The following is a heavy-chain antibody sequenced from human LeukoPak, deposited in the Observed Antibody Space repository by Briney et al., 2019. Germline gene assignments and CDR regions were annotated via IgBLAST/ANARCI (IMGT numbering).Heavy chain of an antibody. D-gene: IGHD1-26*01. CDR1: GFTFAGYW. V-gene: IGHV3-7*01. CDR2: IKQDASEE. CDR3: VRDRGRASVDY. Sequence: GGFLRLSCAASGFTFAGYWISWVRQAPGKGLEWVANIKQDASEEYYVDSVKGRFTISRDNAKNSLYLQMNSLRAEDTAVYYCVRDRGRASVDYWGQGTLVTVSS. J-gene: IGHJ4*02.